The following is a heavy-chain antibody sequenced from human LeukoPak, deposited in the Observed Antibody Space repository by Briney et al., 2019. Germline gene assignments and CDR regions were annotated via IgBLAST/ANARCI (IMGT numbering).Heavy chain of an antibody. V-gene: IGHV4-59*01. Sequence: SETLSLTCTVSGGSISSYYWSWIRQPPGEGVEWIGYIYYSGSTNYNPSLKSRVTISVDTSKNQFSLKLSSVTAADTAVYYCARGGNMIVVATAFQHWGQGTLVTVSS. CDR3: ARGGNMIVVATAFQH. CDR2: IYYSGST. CDR1: GGSISSYY. D-gene: IGHD3-22*01. J-gene: IGHJ1*01.